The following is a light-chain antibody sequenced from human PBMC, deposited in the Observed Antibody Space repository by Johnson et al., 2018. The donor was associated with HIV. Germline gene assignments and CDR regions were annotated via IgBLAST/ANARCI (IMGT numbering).Light chain of an antibody. Sequence: QSVLTQPPSVSAAPGQKVTISCSGSSSNIGNNYVSWYQQLTGTAPKLLICENNKRPSGIPDRFSGSKSGTSATLGITGLQTGDEADYYCGTWDTSLSAGGVFGTGTKVTVL. J-gene: IGLJ1*01. CDR2: ENN. CDR1: SSNIGNNY. V-gene: IGLV1-51*02. CDR3: GTWDTSLSAGGV.